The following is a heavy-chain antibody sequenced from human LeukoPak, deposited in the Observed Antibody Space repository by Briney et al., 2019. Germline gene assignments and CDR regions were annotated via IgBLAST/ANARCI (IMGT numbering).Heavy chain of an antibody. J-gene: IGHJ4*02. CDR3: ARGNSSGWYDLDY. V-gene: IGHV4-59*12. D-gene: IGHD6-19*01. CDR1: GGSISSYY. CDR2: IYYSGST. Sequence: PSETLSLTCTVSGGSISSYYWSWIRQPPGKGLEWIGHIYYSGSTNYNPSLKSRVTIPVDTSKNQFSLKLSSVTAADTAVYYCARGNSSGWYDLDYWGQGTLVTVSS.